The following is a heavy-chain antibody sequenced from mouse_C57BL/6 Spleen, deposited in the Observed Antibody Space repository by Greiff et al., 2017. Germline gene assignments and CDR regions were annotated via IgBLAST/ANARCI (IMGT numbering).Heavy chain of an antibody. CDR2: ISDGGSYT. CDR3: ARGGSQDAMDY. CDR1: GFTFSSYA. Sequence: EVKLVESGGGLVKPGGSLKLSCAASGFTFSSYAMSWVRQTPEKRLEWVATISDGGSYTYYPDNVKGRFTISRDNAKNNLYLQMSHLKSEDTAMYYCARGGSQDAMDYWGQGTSVTVSS. V-gene: IGHV5-4*03. J-gene: IGHJ4*01.